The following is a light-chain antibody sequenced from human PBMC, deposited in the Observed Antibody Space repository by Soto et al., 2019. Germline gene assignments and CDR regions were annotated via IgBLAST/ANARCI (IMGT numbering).Light chain of an antibody. CDR1: QGISSY. CDR2: AAS. CDR3: QQLNSYPDT. V-gene: IGKV1-9*01. Sequence: DIQLTQSPSFLSASVGDRVTITCRASQGISSYLAWYQQKPGKAPKLLIYAASTLQSGVPSRFSGSGSGTEFTLTISSLQPEDFATYDGQQLNSYPDTFGQGTKLEIK. J-gene: IGKJ2*01.